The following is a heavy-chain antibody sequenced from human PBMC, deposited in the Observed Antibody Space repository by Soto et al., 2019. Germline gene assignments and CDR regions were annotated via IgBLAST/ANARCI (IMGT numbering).Heavy chain of an antibody. V-gene: IGHV3-30-3*01. D-gene: IGHD2-2*01. CDR2: ISYDGSNK. J-gene: IGHJ6*02. CDR1: GFTFSSYA. Sequence: GGSLRLSCAASGFTFSSYAMHWVRQAPGKGLEWVAVISYDGSNKYYADSAKGRFTISRDNSKNTLYLQMNSLRAEDTAVYYCARDRHCSSTSCSIGGYYYYYGMDVWGQGTTVTVSS. CDR3: ARDRHCSSTSCSIGGYYYYYGMDV.